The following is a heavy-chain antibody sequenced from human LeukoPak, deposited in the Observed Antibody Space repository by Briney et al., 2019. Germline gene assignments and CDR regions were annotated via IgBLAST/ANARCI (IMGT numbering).Heavy chain of an antibody. V-gene: IGHV4-38-2*02. CDR2: IYHSGST. Sequence: PSETLSLTCTVSGYSISSGYYWGWIRQPPGKGLEWIGSIYHSGSTNYNPSLKSRVTISVDTSKNQFSLKLSSVTAADTAVYYCARRLSYSSGYYFRDAFDIWGQGTMVTVSS. J-gene: IGHJ3*02. D-gene: IGHD3-22*01. CDR3: ARRLSYSSGYYFRDAFDI. CDR1: GYSISSGYY.